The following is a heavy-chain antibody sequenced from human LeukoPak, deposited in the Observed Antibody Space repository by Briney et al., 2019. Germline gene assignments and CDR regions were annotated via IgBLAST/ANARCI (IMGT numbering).Heavy chain of an antibody. V-gene: IGHV4-30-4*01. CDR2: ICYSGST. J-gene: IGHJ4*02. D-gene: IGHD2-2*01. Sequence: SETLSLTCTVSGCSISSGDYYWRWLRQPPGKGLEWIGYICYSGSTYNNPSLKSRVTISVDTSKNQFSLKLSSVTAADTAVYYCARVHGVVPAALPFDYWGQGTLVTVSS. CDR3: ARVHGVVPAALPFDY. CDR1: GCSISSGDYY.